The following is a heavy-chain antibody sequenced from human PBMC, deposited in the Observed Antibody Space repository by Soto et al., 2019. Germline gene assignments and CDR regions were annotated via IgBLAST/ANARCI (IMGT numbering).Heavy chain of an antibody. CDR1: GFTFSSSA. CDR2: SSHSDGST. D-gene: IGHD3-3*01. V-gene: IGHV3-23*01. Sequence: EVQLLESGGGLVQPGGSVRLSCAASGFTFSSSAMSWVRQAPGKGLEWISSSSHSDGSTWYADSVKGRFTISRDKSKNTPYLQMNSLSAEDTAVYYCAKEWSPDDYWGQGTLVTVSS. J-gene: IGHJ4*02. CDR3: AKEWSPDDY.